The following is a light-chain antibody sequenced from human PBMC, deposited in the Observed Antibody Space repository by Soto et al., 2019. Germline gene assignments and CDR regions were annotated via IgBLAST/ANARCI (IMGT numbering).Light chain of an antibody. CDR1: QTVSSSY. J-gene: IGKJ5*01. CDR2: GAS. V-gene: IGKV3-20*01. CDR3: QQYGNSPPNT. Sequence: EIALTQSPGTPSLSPGERATLSCRASQTVSSSYLAWYQQKPGQAPRLLIYGASSRATGIPDRFSGSGSGTDFTLTISRLEPEDFAVYYCQQYGNSPPNTFGQGTRLEIK.